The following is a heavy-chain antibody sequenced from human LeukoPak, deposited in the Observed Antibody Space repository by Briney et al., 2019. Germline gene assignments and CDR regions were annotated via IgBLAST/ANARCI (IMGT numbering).Heavy chain of an antibody. CDR2: ISGSGGST. V-gene: IGHV3-23*01. CDR3: AKEVLWFGELFGYFDY. CDR1: GFTFSSYA. J-gene: IGHJ4*02. Sequence: GGSLRLSCAASGFTFSSYAMSWVRQAPGKGLEWVSAISGSGGSTYYADSVKGRFTISRDNYKNKLYLQMNSLRAEDTAVYYCAKEVLWFGELFGYFDYWGQGTLVTVSS. D-gene: IGHD3-10*01.